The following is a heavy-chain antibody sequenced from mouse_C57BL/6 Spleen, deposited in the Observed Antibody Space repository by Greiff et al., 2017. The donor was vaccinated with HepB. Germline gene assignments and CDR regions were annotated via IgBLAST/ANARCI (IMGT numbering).Heavy chain of an antibody. V-gene: IGHV5-9*01. CDR2: ISGGGGNT. J-gene: IGHJ4*01. CDR3: ARQRGAMDY. Sequence: EVQLVESGGGLVKPGGSLKLSCAASGFTFSSYTMSWVRQTPEKRLEWVATISGGGGNTYYPDSVKGRFTISRDNAKNTLYLQMSSLRAEETALYYCARQRGAMDYWGQGTSVTVSS. CDR1: GFTFSSYT.